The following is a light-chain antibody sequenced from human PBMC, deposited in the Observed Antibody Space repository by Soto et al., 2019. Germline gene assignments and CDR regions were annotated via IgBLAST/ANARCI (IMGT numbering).Light chain of an antibody. J-gene: IGKJ1*01. CDR3: QQYNSHWT. CDR1: QNIEGL. CDR2: DVS. V-gene: IGKV1-5*01. Sequence: DIQMTQSPSTLSASFGDRVTITWRASQNIEGLLAWYQQKPGKAPKLLLYDVSSLESGVPSRFSGSGSGTEFILTINGLPPDDFATYYCQQYNSHWTFCQGTKVDIK.